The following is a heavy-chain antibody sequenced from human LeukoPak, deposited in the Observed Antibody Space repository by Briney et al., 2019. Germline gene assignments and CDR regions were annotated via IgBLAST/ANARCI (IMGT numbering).Heavy chain of an antibody. Sequence: PGGSLRLSCAASGFTFSNYAMTWVRQAPGKGLEWVSGLSGSGISPYYADSVKGRFTVSRDNSKNTLYLQMNSLRAEDTAVYYCAKSVSQLVSSSGSDYWGQGTLVTVSS. CDR2: LSGSGISP. V-gene: IGHV3-23*01. D-gene: IGHD1-26*01. CDR3: AKSVSQLVSSSGSDY. J-gene: IGHJ4*02. CDR1: GFTFSNYA.